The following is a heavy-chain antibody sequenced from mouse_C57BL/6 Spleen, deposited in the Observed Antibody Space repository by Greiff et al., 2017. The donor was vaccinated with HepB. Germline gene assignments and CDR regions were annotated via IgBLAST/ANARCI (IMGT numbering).Heavy chain of an antibody. J-gene: IGHJ2*01. CDR3: ARSPMVTPYYFDY. CDR2: IWSGGST. Sequence: VKLVESGPGLVQPSQSLSITCTVSGFSLTSYGVHWVRQSPGKGLEWLGVIWSGGSTDYNAAFISRLSISKDNSKSQVFFKMNSLQADDTAIYYCARSPMVTPYYFDYWGQGTTLTVSS. CDR1: GFSLTSYG. D-gene: IGHD2-2*01. V-gene: IGHV2-2*01.